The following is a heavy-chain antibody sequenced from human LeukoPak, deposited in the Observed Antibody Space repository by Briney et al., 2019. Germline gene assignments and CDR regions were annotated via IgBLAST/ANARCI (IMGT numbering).Heavy chain of an antibody. J-gene: IGHJ4*02. Sequence: SETLSLTCTVSGYSISSGYYWGWIRQPPGKGLEWIGYIYYSGSTNYNPSLKSRVTISVDTSKNQFSLKLSSVTAADTAVYYCARVDYYDSGIDYWGQGTLVTVSS. CDR2: IYYSGST. CDR3: ARVDYYDSGIDY. D-gene: IGHD3-22*01. V-gene: IGHV4-61*01. CDR1: GYSISSGYY.